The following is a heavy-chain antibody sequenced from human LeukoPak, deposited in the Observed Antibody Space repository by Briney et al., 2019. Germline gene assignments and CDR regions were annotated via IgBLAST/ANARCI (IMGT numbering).Heavy chain of an antibody. CDR1: GGSISSYY. CDR3: AREESGYSYGGYYYYYMDV. CDR2: IYTSGST. V-gene: IGHV4-4*07. Sequence: SETLSLTCTVSGGSISSYYWSWIRQPAGKGLEWIGRIYTSGSTNYNPSLKSRVTMSEDTSKNQFSLKLSSVTAADTAVYYCAREESGYSYGGYYYYYMDVWGKGTTVTVSS. J-gene: IGHJ6*03. D-gene: IGHD5-18*01.